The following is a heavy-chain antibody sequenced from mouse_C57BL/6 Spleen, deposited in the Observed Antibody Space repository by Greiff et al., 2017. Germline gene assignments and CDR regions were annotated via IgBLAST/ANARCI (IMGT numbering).Heavy chain of an antibody. CDR3: AIYSYDEEDWCAY. Sequence: VQLQQSGAELVKPGASVKMSCKASGYTFTTYPIEWMKQNHGKSLEWIGNFHPYNDDTKYNEKFKGKATLTVEKSSSTVYLELSRLTSDDSAVYYCAIYSYDEEDWCAYWGQGTLVTVSA. J-gene: IGHJ3*01. D-gene: IGHD2-12*01. V-gene: IGHV1-47*01. CDR1: GYTFTTYP. CDR2: FHPYNDDT.